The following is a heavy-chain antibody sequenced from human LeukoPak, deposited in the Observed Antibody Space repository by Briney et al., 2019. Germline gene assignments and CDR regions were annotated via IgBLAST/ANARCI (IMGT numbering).Heavy chain of an antibody. CDR3: AREGDTAMVTVDY. CDR1: GFTFSSYS. CDR2: ISSSSSYI. J-gene: IGHJ4*02. Sequence: GGSLRLSCAASGFTFSSYSMNWVRQAPGKGLEWVSSISSSSSYIYYADSVKGRFTISGDNAKNSLYLQMNSLRAEDTAVYYCAREGDTAMVTVDYWGQGTLVTVSS. D-gene: IGHD5-18*01. V-gene: IGHV3-21*01.